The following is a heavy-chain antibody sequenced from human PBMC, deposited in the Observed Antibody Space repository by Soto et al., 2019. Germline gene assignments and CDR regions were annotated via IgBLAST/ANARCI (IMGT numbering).Heavy chain of an antibody. CDR3: AKRGDGSARYNYGMDV. CDR2: IHKVGYI. V-gene: IGHV3-23*04. J-gene: IGHJ6*02. CDR1: GFTFSNYA. Sequence: EMQLVESGGGLVHPGGSLRLSCTASGFTFSNYAMTWVRQAPGKELNWVSTIHKVGYIYDADSVKGRFTSSREDARNTMYPQMNSMRVEYTAVYDCAKRGDGSARYNYGMDVWCQGTTVIVSS. D-gene: IGHD3-16*01.